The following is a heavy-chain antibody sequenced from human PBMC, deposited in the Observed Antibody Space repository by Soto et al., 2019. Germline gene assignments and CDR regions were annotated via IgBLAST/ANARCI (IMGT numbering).Heavy chain of an antibody. Sequence: GGSLRLSCAASGFTFSSYGMHWVRQAPGKGLEWVAVIWYDGSNKYYADSVKGRFTISRDNSKNTLYLQMNSLRAEDTAVYYCARETLEGSFITEGFDFDYWGQGTLVTVSS. CDR2: IWYDGSNK. CDR3: ARETLEGSFITEGFDFDY. J-gene: IGHJ4*02. V-gene: IGHV3-33*01. D-gene: IGHD6-13*01. CDR1: GFTFSSYG.